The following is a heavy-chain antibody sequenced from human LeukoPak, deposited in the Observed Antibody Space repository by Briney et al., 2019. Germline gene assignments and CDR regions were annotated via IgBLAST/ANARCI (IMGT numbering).Heavy chain of an antibody. CDR1: GYTFTGYY. D-gene: IGHD6-6*01. J-gene: IGHJ4*02. CDR3: ARDQKGQLDY. Sequence: ASVKVSCKASGYTFTGYYMHRVRQAPGQGLEWMGRINPNSGGTNYAQKFQGRVTMTRDTPISTAYMELSRLRSDDTAVYYCARDQKGQLDYWGQGTLVTVSS. V-gene: IGHV1-2*06. CDR2: INPNSGGT.